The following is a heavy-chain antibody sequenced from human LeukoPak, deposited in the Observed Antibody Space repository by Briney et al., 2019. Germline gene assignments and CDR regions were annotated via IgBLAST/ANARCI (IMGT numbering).Heavy chain of an antibody. CDR2: INPSGGST. Sequence: ASVKVSCKASGYTFTSYYMHWVRQAPGQGLEWMGIINPSGGSTSYAQKFQGRVTMARDTSTSTVYMELSSLRSEDTAVYYCARAFTRYSSFSGVSYWGQGTLVTVSS. CDR3: ARAFTRYSSFSGVSY. D-gene: IGHD6-19*01. J-gene: IGHJ4*02. CDR1: GYTFTSYY. V-gene: IGHV1-46*01.